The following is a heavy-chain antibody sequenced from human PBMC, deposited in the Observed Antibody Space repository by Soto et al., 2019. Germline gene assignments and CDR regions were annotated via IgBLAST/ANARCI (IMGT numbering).Heavy chain of an antibody. CDR2: IGGGGAGT. CDR1: GFISSDYV. V-gene: IGHV3-23*01. D-gene: IGHD5-12*01. Sequence: GGSLRLSCVASGFISSDYVMSWVRQAPGKGLEWVSAIGGGGAGTSYSDSVKGRFTIFRDNSRNTVHMQMNSLRGEDTAVYYCAKEKFRRGPSPMYAMDLWGQGTTVTVSS. CDR3: AKEKFRRGPSPMYAMDL. J-gene: IGHJ6*02.